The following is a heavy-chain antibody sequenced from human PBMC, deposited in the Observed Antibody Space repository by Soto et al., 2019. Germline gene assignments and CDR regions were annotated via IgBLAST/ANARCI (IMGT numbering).Heavy chain of an antibody. Sequence: PXVSLGLSCAASGFSFGSYALSWVRQAPGKGLEWVSTISGSDGKTFYADSVKGRFSISRDTSQNTLYLQMNSLRADDTAIYYCARWSYLDYWGQGTRVTVSS. CDR2: ISGSDGKT. CDR1: GFSFGSYA. CDR3: ARWSYLDY. D-gene: IGHD3-3*01. J-gene: IGHJ4*02. V-gene: IGHV3-23*01.